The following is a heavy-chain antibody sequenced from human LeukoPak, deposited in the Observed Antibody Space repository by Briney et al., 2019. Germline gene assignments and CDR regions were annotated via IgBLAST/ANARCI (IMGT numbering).Heavy chain of an antibody. V-gene: IGHV1-18*01. CDR2: ISAYNGNT. Sequence: ASVKVSCKASGYTFTSYGISWVRQAPGQGLEWMGWISAYNGNTNYAQKLQGRVTMTTDTSTSTAYMEPRSLRSDDTAVYYCARAPYYDMLTGFGVFDYWGQGTLVTVSS. CDR1: GYTFTSYG. D-gene: IGHD3-9*01. CDR3: ARAPYYDMLTGFGVFDY. J-gene: IGHJ4*02.